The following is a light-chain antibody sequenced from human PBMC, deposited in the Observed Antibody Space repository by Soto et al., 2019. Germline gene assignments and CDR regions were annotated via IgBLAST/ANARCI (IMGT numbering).Light chain of an antibody. V-gene: IGKV3-20*01. CDR3: QQYGSSPNT. Sequence: EIVLTQSPGTLSLSPGERATLSCRASQSVINNYLAWYQQKPGQAPRLLMYGASTRATGLPDRFTGSGSGTDVTLTISRLEPEDFAVYCCQQYGSSPNTFGQGTKVELK. CDR2: GAS. J-gene: IGKJ1*01. CDR1: QSVINNY.